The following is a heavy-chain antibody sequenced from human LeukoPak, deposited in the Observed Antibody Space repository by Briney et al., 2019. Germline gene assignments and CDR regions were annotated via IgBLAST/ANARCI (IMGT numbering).Heavy chain of an antibody. CDR2: IIPILGIA. V-gene: IGHV1-69*04. CDR3: ARGIRYFDWLLATYGMDV. Sequence: SVKVSCKASGGTFSSYAISWVRQAPGQGLEWMGRIIPILGIANYAQKFQGRVTITADKSTSTAYMELSSLRSEDTAVYYCARGIRYFDWLLATYGMDVWDQGTTVTVSS. CDR1: GGTFSSYA. D-gene: IGHD3-9*01. J-gene: IGHJ6*02.